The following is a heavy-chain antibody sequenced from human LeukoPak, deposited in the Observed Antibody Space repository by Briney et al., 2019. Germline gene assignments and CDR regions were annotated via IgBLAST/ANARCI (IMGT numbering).Heavy chain of an antibody. Sequence: ASVKVSCKASGYTFTGYYMHWVRQAPGQGLEWMGWINPNSGATNYVQKFQGRVTMTRDTSVNTAYMELSRLRSYDTAMYYCAVITIFGVVIGGKTFDIWGQGTMVTVSS. CDR2: INPNSGAT. CDR3: AVITIFGVVIGGKTFDI. D-gene: IGHD3-3*01. CDR1: GYTFTGYY. J-gene: IGHJ3*02. V-gene: IGHV1-2*02.